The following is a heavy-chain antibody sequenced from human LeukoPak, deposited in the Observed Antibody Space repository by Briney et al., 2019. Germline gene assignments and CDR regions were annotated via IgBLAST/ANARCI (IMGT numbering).Heavy chain of an antibody. J-gene: IGHJ3*02. D-gene: IGHD5-12*01. CDR3: AKDQEDIVATDGAFDI. V-gene: IGHV3-23*01. CDR1: GFTFSSYA. Sequence: PGGSLRLSCAASGFTFSSYAMSWVRQAPGKGLEWVSAISGSGGSTYYADSAKGRFTISRDNSKNTLYLQMNSLRAEDTAVYYCAKDQEDIVATDGAFDIWGQGTMVTVSS. CDR2: ISGSGGST.